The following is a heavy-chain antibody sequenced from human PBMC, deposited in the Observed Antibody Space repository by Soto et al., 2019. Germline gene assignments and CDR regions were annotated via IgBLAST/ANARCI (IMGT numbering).Heavy chain of an antibody. D-gene: IGHD3-22*01. J-gene: IGHJ3*02. CDR2: INPSGGST. CDR3: ARAGTMTRSGAFDI. Sequence: ASVKVSCKASGYSFTTYSISWVRQAPGQGLEWMGIINPSGGSTSYAQKFQGRVTMTRDTSTSTVYMELSSLRSEDTAVYYCARAGTMTRSGAFDIWGQGTMVTVSS. CDR1: GYSFTTYS. V-gene: IGHV1-46*01.